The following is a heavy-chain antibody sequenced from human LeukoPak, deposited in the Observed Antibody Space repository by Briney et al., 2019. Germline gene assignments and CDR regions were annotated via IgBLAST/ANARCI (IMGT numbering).Heavy chain of an antibody. CDR1: GFNFNTYW. V-gene: IGHV3-7*01. J-gene: IGHJ4*02. CDR3: ARHPYGVLDY. CDR2: IKQDESEK. D-gene: IGHD4-17*01. Sequence: GGSLRLSCAVSGFNFNTYWMAWVRQAPGKGLEWVANIKQDESEKYYVDSVKGRFTISRDNAKNSLYLQMNSLRAEDTAVYYCARHPYGVLDYWGRGTLVTVAS.